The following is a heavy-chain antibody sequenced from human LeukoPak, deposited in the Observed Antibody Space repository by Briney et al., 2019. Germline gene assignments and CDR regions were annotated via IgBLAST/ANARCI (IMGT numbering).Heavy chain of an antibody. Sequence: GYXYHSGSTYYTPSLKSRVTISVVRSKNQFSLKLSSVTAADTAVYYCARAGGIVGASPDAFDIWGQGTMVTVSS. D-gene: IGHD1-26*01. CDR3: ARAGGIVGASPDAFDI. J-gene: IGHJ3*02. V-gene: IGHV4-30-2*01. CDR2: XYHSGST.